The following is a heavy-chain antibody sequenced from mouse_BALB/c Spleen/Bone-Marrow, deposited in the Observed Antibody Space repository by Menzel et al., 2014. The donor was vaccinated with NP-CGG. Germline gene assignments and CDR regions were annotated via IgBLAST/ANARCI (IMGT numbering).Heavy chain of an antibody. V-gene: IGHV1-74*01. J-gene: IGHJ4*01. CDR1: DYTFTSYW. D-gene: IGHD6-1*01. Sequence: VQLQESGPELVRPGASVKMSRKASDYTFTSYWMHWVKQRPGQGLEWIGMIDPSNSETRLNQKFKDKATLNVDKSSNTAYMHLSSLTSEDSAVYYCARTFQPRRAMDYWGQGSSVTVSS. CDR2: IDPSNSET. CDR3: ARTFQPRRAMDY.